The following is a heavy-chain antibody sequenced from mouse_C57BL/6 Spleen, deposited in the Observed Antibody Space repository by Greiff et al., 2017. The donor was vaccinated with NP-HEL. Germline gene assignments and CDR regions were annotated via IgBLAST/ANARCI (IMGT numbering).Heavy chain of an antibody. V-gene: IGHV3-2*02. Sequence: DVQLQESGPGLVKPSQSLSLTCTVTGYSITSGYGWNWIRQFPGNKLEWMGYISYSGSTNYNPSLKSRITITRDTSKNQFCLQLNSVTTEDTAKYYCARTARIKYWGQGTTLTVSS. CDR3: ARTARIKY. CDR2: ISYSGST. J-gene: IGHJ2*01. CDR1: GYSITSGYG. D-gene: IGHD1-2*01.